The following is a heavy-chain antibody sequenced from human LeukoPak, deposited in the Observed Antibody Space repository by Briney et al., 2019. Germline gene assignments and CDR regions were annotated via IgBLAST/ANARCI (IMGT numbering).Heavy chain of an antibody. Sequence: SETLSLTCSVSGVPIKMYYWSWIRQPAGKGLQWIGRIFTDGETIYNRSLQSRVTMSLDTSKNQVSLKLTSVTAADTAVYYCAKDRTIDYFDSWGQGALVTVS. J-gene: IGHJ4*02. V-gene: IGHV4-4*07. CDR2: IFTDGET. D-gene: IGHD2/OR15-2a*01. CDR3: AKDRTIDYFDS. CDR1: GVPIKMYY.